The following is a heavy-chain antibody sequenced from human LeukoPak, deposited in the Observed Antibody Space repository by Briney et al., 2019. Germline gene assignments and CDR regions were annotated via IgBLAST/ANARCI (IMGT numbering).Heavy chain of an antibody. CDR2: ISGYNGNT. CDR1: GYTFTNYG. CDR3: ARDLSLGRHDYGEPFDY. V-gene: IGHV1-18*01. J-gene: IGHJ4*02. Sequence: ASVKVSCKTSGYTFTNYGISWVRQAPGQGPEWKGWISGYNGNTNYVQKFPGRVTMTTDTSTSTAYMELRSLRSDDTAVYYCARDLSLGRHDYGEPFDYWGQGTQVTVSS. D-gene: IGHD4-17*01.